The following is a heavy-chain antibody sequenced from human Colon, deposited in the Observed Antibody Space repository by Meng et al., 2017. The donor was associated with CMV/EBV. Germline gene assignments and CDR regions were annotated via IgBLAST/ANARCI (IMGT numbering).Heavy chain of an antibody. CDR1: GLTLTNSY. CDR2: IYSGGST. V-gene: IGHV3-66*02. CDR3: VRDTSGAGMDH. D-gene: IGHD1-26*01. Sequence: GESLKISCGVSGLTLTNSYMTWVRQPPGRGLEWVSIIYSGGSTSYGSSVKGRFTISRDISRNMVFLQMNSLRSDDTAVYYCVRDTSGAGMDHWGQGTVVTVSS. J-gene: IGHJ4*02.